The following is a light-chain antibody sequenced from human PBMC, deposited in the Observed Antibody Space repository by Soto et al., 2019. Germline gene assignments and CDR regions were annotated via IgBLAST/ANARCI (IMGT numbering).Light chain of an antibody. J-gene: IGLJ3*02. V-gene: IGLV2-18*02. CDR1: SSDVGSYNR. Sequence: QSVLTQPPSVSGSPGQSVTISCTGTSSDVGSYNRVSWYQQPPGTAPKLMINEVSNRPSGVPDRFSGSKSGNTASLTISGLQAEDEADYYCSSYTSSSTWVFGGGTKVTVL. CDR3: SSYTSSSTWV. CDR2: EVS.